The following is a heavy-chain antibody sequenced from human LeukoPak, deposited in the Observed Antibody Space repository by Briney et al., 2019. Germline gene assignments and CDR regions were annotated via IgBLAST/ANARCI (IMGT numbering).Heavy chain of an antibody. CDR1: GYTFTGYY. CDR2: IIPIFGTA. Sequence: VASVKVSCKASGYTFTGYYIHWVRQAPGQGLEWMGRIIPIFGTANYAQKFQGRVTITTDESTSTAYMELSSLRSEDTAVYYCAGNYGDESRAFDIWGQGTMVIVSS. V-gene: IGHV1-69*05. J-gene: IGHJ3*02. CDR3: AGNYGDESRAFDI. D-gene: IGHD4-17*01.